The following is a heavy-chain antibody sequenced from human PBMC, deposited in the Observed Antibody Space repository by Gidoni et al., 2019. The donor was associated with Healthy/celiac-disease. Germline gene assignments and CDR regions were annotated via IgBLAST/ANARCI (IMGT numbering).Heavy chain of an antibody. CDR1: GYTFTSYY. J-gene: IGHJ4*02. Sequence: QVQLVQSGAEVKKPGASVKVSCKASGYTFTSYYMHWVRQAPGQGLEWMGIINPSGGSTSYAQKFQGRVTMTRDTSTSTVYMELSSLRSEDTAVYYCANSYCGGDCYTWAWGYYFDYWGQGTLVTVSS. D-gene: IGHD2-21*02. V-gene: IGHV1-46*03. CDR2: INPSGGST. CDR3: ANSYCGGDCYTWAWGYYFDY.